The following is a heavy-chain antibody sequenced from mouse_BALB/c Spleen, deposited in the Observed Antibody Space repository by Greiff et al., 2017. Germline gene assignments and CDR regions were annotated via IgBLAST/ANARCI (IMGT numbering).Heavy chain of an antibody. V-gene: IGHV5-6*01. D-gene: IGHD1-2*01. J-gene: IGHJ2*01. CDR2: ISSGGSYT. CDR1: GFTFGSYG. CDR3: ARQTTATPFDY. Sequence: EVKVVESGGDLVKPGGSLKLSCAASGFTFGSYGMSWVRQTPDKRLEWVATISSGGSYTYYPDSVKGRFTISRDNAKNTLYLQMSSLKSEDTAMYYCARQTTATPFDYWGQGTTLTVSS.